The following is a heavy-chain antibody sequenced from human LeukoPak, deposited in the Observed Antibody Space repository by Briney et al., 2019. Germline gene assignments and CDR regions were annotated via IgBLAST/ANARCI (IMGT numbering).Heavy chain of an antibody. CDR3: ARDSKLLWFGESGMDV. CDR2: ISWDGGST. Sequence: GGSLRLSCAASGFTFDDYTMHWVRQAPGKGLEWVSLISWDGGSTYYADSVKGRFTISRDNSKNSLYLQMNSLRAEDTAVYYCARDSKLLWFGESGMDVWGQGTTVTVSS. J-gene: IGHJ6*02. D-gene: IGHD3-10*01. CDR1: GFTFDDYT. V-gene: IGHV3-43*01.